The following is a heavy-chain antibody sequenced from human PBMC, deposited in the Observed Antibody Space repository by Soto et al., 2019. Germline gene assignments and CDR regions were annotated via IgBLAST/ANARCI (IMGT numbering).Heavy chain of an antibody. Sequence: PSETLSLTCTVYGGSVSSGIYHWSWIRQSPGKGLEWVGHIFYSGSTNYGPSLKSRVTISVDTSKNQFSLKLTSVTAADTAVYYCARHQRSGTYSRHNYYYGTDVWGQGTTVTVS. D-gene: IGHD1-26*01. J-gene: IGHJ6*02. CDR2: IFYSGST. V-gene: IGHV4-61*01. CDR3: ARHQRSGTYSRHNYYYGTDV. CDR1: GGSVSSGIYH.